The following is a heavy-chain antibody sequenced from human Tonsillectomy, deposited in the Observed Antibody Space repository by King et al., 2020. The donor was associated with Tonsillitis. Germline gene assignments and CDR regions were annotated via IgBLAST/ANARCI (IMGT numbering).Heavy chain of an antibody. CDR1: GFTFSSYA. CDR2: ISGSGGST. CDR3: AKLPVFDWLLSQTQLDY. Sequence: DVQLVESGGGLVQPGGSLRLSCAASGFTFSSYAMSWVRQAPGKGLEWVSAISGSGGSTYYADSVKGRFTISRDNSKNTLYLQMNSLRAEDTAVYYCAKLPVFDWLLSQTQLDYWGQGTLVTVSS. D-gene: IGHD3-9*01. J-gene: IGHJ4*02. V-gene: IGHV3-23*04.